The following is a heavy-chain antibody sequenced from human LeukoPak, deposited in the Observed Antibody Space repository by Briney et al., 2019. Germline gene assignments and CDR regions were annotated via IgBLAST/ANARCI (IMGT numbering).Heavy chain of an antibody. CDR1: GGSFSGYY. Sequence: PSETLSLTCAVYGGSFSGYYWSWIRQPPGKGLEWIGEINHSGSTNYNPSLKSRVTISVDTSKNQFSLKLSSVTAADTAVYYCARVANVWDSSSWGYYYYYMDVCGKGTTVTVSS. CDR3: ARVANVWDSSSWGYYYYYMDV. V-gene: IGHV4-34*01. D-gene: IGHD6-6*01. J-gene: IGHJ6*03. CDR2: INHSGST.